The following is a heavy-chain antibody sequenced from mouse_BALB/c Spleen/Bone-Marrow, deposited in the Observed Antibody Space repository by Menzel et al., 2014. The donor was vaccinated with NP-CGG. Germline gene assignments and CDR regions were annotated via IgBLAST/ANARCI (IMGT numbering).Heavy chain of an antibody. Sequence: VQRVESGAELVKPGASVKLSCKASGYTFTSYYMYWVKQRPGQGLEWIGGINPSNGGTNFNEKFKSKATLTVDKSSSTAYIQLSSLTSEDSAVYYCTRYGYDPLYAMGYWGQGTSVTVSS. V-gene: IGHV1S81*02. CDR1: GYTFTSYY. D-gene: IGHD2-3*01. CDR3: TRYGYDPLYAMGY. J-gene: IGHJ4*01. CDR2: INPSNGGT.